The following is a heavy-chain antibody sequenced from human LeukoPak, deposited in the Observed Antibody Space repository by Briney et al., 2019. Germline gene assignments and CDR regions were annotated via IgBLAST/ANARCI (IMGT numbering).Heavy chain of an antibody. CDR1: GFTFSSYA. CDR3: AKESGYSGYGRHSKAVAGQFDY. CDR2: ISGSGGST. V-gene: IGHV3-23*01. J-gene: IGHJ4*02. Sequence: GGSLRLSCAASGFTFSSYAMSWVRQAPGKGLEWVSAISGSGGSTYYADSVKGRFTISRDNSKNTLYLQMNSLRAEDTAVYYCAKESGYSGYGRHSKAVAGQFDYWGQGTLVTVSS. D-gene: IGHD5-12*01.